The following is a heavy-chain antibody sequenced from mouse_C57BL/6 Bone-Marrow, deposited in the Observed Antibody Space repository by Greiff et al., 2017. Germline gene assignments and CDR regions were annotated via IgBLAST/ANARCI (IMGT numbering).Heavy chain of an antibody. CDR2: INYDGSN. CDR1: GYSITSGYF. CDR3: ARGYGSDY. D-gene: IGHD1-1*01. Sequence: DVQLQQSGPGLVKPSQSLSLTCSVTGYSITSGYFCNWIRQFPGNKLEGMGYINYDGSNNYNPSLKNRSSITRDTSKNQFFLKLNSVTAEDAATYYCARGYGSDYWGQGTTLTVSA. J-gene: IGHJ2*01. V-gene: IGHV3-6*01.